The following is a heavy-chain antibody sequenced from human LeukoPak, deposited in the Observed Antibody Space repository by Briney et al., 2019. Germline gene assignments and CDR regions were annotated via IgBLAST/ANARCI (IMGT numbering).Heavy chain of an antibody. J-gene: IGHJ4*02. Sequence: KTSETLSLTCAVYGGSFSGYYWSWIRQPPGKGLEWIGEINHSGSTNYNPSLKSRVTISVDTSKNQFSLKLSSVTAADTAVYYCATERGDSPDYWGQGTLVTVSS. V-gene: IGHV4-34*01. CDR3: ATERGDSPDY. D-gene: IGHD2-21*01. CDR1: GGSFSGYY. CDR2: INHSGST.